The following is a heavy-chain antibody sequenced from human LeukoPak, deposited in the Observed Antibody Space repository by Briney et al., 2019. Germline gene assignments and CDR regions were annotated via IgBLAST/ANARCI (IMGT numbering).Heavy chain of an antibody. J-gene: IGHJ4*02. CDR1: GFTFSSYG. D-gene: IGHD1-7*01. V-gene: IGHV3-33*01. Sequence: PGGSLRLSCAASGFTFSSYGMHWVRQAPGKGLEWVAVIWYDGSNKYYADSVEGRFTISRDNSKNTLYLQMNSLRAEDTAVYYCAREELIGRNFDYWGQGTLVTVSS. CDR3: AREELIGRNFDY. CDR2: IWYDGSNK.